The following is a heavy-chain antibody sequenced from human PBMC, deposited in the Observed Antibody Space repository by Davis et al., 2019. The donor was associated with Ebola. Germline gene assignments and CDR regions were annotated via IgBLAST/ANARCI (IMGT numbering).Heavy chain of an antibody. CDR1: GFTFSSYS. CDR3: AIIDSSGWYYFDY. D-gene: IGHD6-19*01. V-gene: IGHV3-48*01. Sequence: GGSLRLSCAASGFTFSSYSMNWVRQAPGKGLEWVSYISSSSSTIYYADSVKGRFTIPRDNAKNSLYLQMNSLRAEDTAVYYCAIIDSSGWYYFDYWGQGTLVTVSS. CDR2: ISSSSSTI. J-gene: IGHJ4*02.